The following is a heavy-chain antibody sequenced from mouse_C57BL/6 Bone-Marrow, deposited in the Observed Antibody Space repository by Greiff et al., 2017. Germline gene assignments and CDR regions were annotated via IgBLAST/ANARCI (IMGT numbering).Heavy chain of an antibody. CDR3: TTRLQDYYAMDY. Sequence: EVQLQQSGAELVRPGASVKLSCTASGFNIKDDYMHWVKQRPEQGLEWIGWIDPENGDTEYASKFQGKATITADTASNTAYLQLSSLTSEATAVYYCTTRLQDYYAMDYWGQGTSVTVSS. J-gene: IGHJ4*01. CDR2: IDPENGDT. D-gene: IGHD2-2*01. V-gene: IGHV14-4*01. CDR1: GFNIKDDY.